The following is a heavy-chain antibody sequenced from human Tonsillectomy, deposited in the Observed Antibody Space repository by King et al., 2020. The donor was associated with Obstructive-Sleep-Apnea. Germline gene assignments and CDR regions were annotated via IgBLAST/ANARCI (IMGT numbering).Heavy chain of an antibody. V-gene: IGHV3-30*04. CDR1: GFTFSSYA. Sequence: VQLVESGGGVVQPGRSLRLSCAASGFTFSSYAMHWVRQAPGKGLEWVAVISYDGSNKYYADSVKGRFTISRDNSKNTLYLQMNSLRAEDTAVYYCARSNSDTAMVWFVYYFDYWGQGTLVTVSS. CDR2: ISYDGSNK. CDR3: ARSNSDTAMVWFVYYFDY. D-gene: IGHD5-18*01. J-gene: IGHJ4*02.